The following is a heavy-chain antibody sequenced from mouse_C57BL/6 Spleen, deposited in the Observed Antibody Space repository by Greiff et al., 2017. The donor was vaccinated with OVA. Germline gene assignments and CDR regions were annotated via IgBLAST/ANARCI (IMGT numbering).Heavy chain of an antibody. Sequence: QVHVKQPGAELVMPGASVKLSCKASGYTFTSYWMHWVKQRPGQGLEWIGEIDPSDSYTNYNQKFKGKSTLTVDKSSSTAYMQLSSLTSEDSAVYYCARSLVYYGSSYFDYWGQGTTLTVSS. CDR2: IDPSDSYT. CDR3: ARSLVYYGSSYFDY. J-gene: IGHJ2*01. CDR1: GYTFTSYW. V-gene: IGHV1-69*01. D-gene: IGHD1-1*01.